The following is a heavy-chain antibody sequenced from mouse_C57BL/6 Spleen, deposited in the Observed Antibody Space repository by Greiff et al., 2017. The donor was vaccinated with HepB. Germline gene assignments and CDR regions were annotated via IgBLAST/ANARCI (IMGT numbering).Heavy chain of an antibody. Sequence: VQLVESGPELVKPGASVKISCKASGYAFSSSWMNWVKQRPGKGLEWIGRIYPGDGDTNYNGKFKGKATLTADKSSSTAYMQLSSLTSEDSAVYFCAREDYSNFYFDYWGQGTTLTVSS. J-gene: IGHJ2*01. V-gene: IGHV1-82*01. CDR1: GYAFSSSW. CDR2: IYPGDGDT. CDR3: AREDYSNFYFDY. D-gene: IGHD2-5*01.